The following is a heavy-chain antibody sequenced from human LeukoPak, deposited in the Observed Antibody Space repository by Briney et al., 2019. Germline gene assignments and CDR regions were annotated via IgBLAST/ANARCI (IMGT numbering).Heavy chain of an antibody. V-gene: IGHV1-8*01. Sequence: ASVKVSCKASGYTFTSYDINWVRQATGQGLEWMGWMNPNSGNTGYAQKFQGRVTMTRNTSISTAYMELSSLRSEDTAVYYCARGFRRYDILTGRGGYYFDYWGRGTLVTVSS. CDR2: MNPNSGNT. D-gene: IGHD3-9*01. J-gene: IGHJ4*02. CDR1: GYTFTSYD. CDR3: ARGFRRYDILTGRGGYYFDY.